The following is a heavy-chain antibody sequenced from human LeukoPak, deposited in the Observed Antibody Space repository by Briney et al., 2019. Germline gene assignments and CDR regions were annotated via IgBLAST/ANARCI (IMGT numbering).Heavy chain of an antibody. V-gene: IGHV1-8*01. Sequence: ASVTLSCKSSGYTFTTYDINWVRQAPGQGLEWMGWMNPNSGTTDYAQKFQGRVTMTRNTSISTAYMELSSLRPEDTAVYYCARGDWAPEYWGQGTLVTVPS. CDR1: GYTFTTYD. CDR3: ARGDWAPEY. CDR2: MNPNSGTT. D-gene: IGHD3-9*01. J-gene: IGHJ4*02.